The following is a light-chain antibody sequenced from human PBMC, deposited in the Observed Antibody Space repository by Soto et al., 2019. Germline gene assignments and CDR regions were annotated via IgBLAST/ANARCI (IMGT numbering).Light chain of an antibody. CDR3: QQYHRSSIT. CDR2: GAS. CDR1: QSLTND. J-gene: IGKJ5*01. Sequence: VMTQSPATLSLSPRERATLSCRASQSLTNDLAWYQQKPGQPPRLLIYGASTRDTDFPDRFTGSGSGTELTLTISSLKYEDFATYYCQQYHRSSITFGQGTRLEI. V-gene: IGKV3-15*01.